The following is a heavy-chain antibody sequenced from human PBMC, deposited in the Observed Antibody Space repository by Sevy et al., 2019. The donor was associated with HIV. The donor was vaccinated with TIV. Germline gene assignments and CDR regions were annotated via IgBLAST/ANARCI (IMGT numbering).Heavy chain of an antibody. D-gene: IGHD6-13*01. CDR3: AKLRSIAAAGPDNWFDP. Sequence: GGSLRLSCAASGFTFSSYAMSWVRQAPGKGLEWVSAISGSGGSTYYADSVKGRFTISRDNSKNTLYLQMNSLRAEDTAVYDCAKLRSIAAAGPDNWFDPWGQGTLVTVSS. V-gene: IGHV3-23*01. CDR1: GFTFSSYA. CDR2: ISGSGGST. J-gene: IGHJ5*02.